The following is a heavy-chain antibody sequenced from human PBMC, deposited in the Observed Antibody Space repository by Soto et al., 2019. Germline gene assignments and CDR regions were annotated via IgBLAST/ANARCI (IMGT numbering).Heavy chain of an antibody. CDR2: IYYSGST. V-gene: IGHV4-30-4*01. J-gene: IGHJ4*02. CDR1: GGSISSGDYY. Sequence: SETLSLTCTVSGGSISSGDYYWSWIRQPPGKGLEWIGYIYYSGSTYYNPSLKSRVTISVDTSKNQFSLKLSSVTAADTAVYYCARIEGVPYYGSGSYQIDYWGQGTLVTVSS. CDR3: ARIEGVPYYGSGSYQIDY. D-gene: IGHD3-10*01.